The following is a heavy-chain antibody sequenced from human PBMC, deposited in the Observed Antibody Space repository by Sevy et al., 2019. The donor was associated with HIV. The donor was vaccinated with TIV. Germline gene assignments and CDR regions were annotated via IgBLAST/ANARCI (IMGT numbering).Heavy chain of an antibody. V-gene: IGHV3-48*03. CDR3: ARDLPPSATTVAHFDY. CDR1: GFMFSSYE. J-gene: IGHJ4*02. D-gene: IGHD4-17*01. Sequence: GGSLRLSCTASGFMFSSYEMNWVRQAPGKGLEWISYFSYSGSSTYYSDSVKGRFTISRDTAKNSLYLQMNSLRAEVTAVYYCARDLPPSATTVAHFDYWGQGTLVTVSS. CDR2: FSYSGSST.